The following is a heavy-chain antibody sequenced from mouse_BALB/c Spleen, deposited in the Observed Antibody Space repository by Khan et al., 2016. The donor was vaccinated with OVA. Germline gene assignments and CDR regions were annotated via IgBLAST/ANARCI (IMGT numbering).Heavy chain of an antibody. CDR2: INTYIGEP. CDR1: GYTFTDYG. V-gene: IGHV9-3-1*01. J-gene: IGHJ3*01. CDR3: SRAPTWFAY. Sequence: LVESGPELKKPGETVKISCKTSGYTFTDYGMNWVKQAPGKGLKWMGYINTYIGEPTYADDFKGRFAFSLETSASTAYLQSNNLKNDDTATYFGSRAPTWFAYWGQGTLVTVSA.